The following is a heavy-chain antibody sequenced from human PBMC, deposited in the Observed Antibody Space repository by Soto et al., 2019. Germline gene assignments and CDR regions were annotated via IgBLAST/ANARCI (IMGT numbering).Heavy chain of an antibody. CDR3: ARAMHARGYSYVGYYYGMDV. Sequence: GGSLRLSCAASGFTFSSYAMHWVRQAPGKGLEWVAVISYDGSNKYYADSVKGRFTISRDNSKNALYLQMNSLRAEDTAVYYCARAMHARGYSYVGYYYGMDVWGQGTTVTVSS. CDR2: ISYDGSNK. CDR1: GFTFSSYA. J-gene: IGHJ6*02. V-gene: IGHV3-30-3*01. D-gene: IGHD5-18*01.